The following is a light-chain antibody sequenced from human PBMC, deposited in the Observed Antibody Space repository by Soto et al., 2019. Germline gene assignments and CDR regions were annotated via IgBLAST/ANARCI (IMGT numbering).Light chain of an antibody. CDR3: SSYTSSSTVV. J-gene: IGLJ2*01. V-gene: IGLV2-14*01. CDR2: EVS. Sequence: ASVSGSPGQSITISCTGTSSDVGGYNFVSWYQHHPGRAPKLMIYEVSHRPSGVSNRFSGSKSGNTASLTISGLQGEDEADYYCSSYTSSSTVVFGGGTKLTVL. CDR1: SSDVGGYNF.